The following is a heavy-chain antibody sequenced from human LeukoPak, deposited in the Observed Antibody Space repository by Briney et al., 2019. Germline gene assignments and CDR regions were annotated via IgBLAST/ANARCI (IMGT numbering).Heavy chain of an antibody. V-gene: IGHV3-21*01. D-gene: IGHD6-19*01. Sequence: GGSLRLSCAASGFTFSSYSMNWVRQAPGKGLEWVSSISSSSSYIYYADSVKGRFTISRDNAKNSLYLQMNSLRAQHTAVYYCAKAGITLAGPYWCFDLWGRGTLVTVSS. CDR1: GFTFSSYS. J-gene: IGHJ2*01. CDR2: ISSSSSYI. CDR3: AKAGITLAGPYWCFDL.